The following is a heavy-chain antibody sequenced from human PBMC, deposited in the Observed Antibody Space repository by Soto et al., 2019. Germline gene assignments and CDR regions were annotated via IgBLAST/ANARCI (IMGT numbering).Heavy chain of an antibody. CDR3: ARDPVVVVAAKRGGYYYGMDV. D-gene: IGHD2-15*01. CDR2: IIPIFGTA. CDR1: GGTFSSYA. J-gene: IGHJ6*02. Sequence: SVKVSCKASGGTFSSYAISWVRQAPGQGLEWMGGIIPIFGTANYAQKFQGRVTITADESTSTAYMELSSLGSEDTAVYYCARDPVVVVAAKRGGYYYGMDVWGQGTTVTVSS. V-gene: IGHV1-69*13.